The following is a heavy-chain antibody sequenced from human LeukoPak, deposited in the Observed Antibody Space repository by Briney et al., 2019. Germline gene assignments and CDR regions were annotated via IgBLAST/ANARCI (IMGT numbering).Heavy chain of an antibody. CDR3: ARGYRAYYFDY. J-gene: IGHJ4*02. CDR2: IYSGGTT. D-gene: IGHD5-12*01. V-gene: IGHV3-53*01. Sequence: GGSLRLSCAASGFTVSSNYMTWVRQAPGKGLEWVSFIYSGGTTYSADSVKGRFTISRDNSKNTLYLQMNSLRAEDTAVYYCARGYRAYYFDYWGQGTPVTVSS. CDR1: GFTVSSNY.